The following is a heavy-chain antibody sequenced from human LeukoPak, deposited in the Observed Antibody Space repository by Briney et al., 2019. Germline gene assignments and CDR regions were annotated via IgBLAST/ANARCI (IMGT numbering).Heavy chain of an antibody. J-gene: IGHJ6*02. CDR3: ARVKLYGMDV. CDR2: VNPNSGGT. Sequence: ASVKVSCKASGYTFTGYYVHWMRQAPGQGLEWMGWVNPNSGGTNYAQKFQGRVTMTRDTSISTAYMELSRLRSDDTAVYYCARVKLYGMDVWGQGTTVTVSS. CDR1: GYTFTGYY. V-gene: IGHV1-2*02.